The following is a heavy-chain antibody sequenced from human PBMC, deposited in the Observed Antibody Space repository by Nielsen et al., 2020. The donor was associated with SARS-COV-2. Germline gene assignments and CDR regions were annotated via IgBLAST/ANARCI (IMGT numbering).Heavy chain of an antibody. Sequence: ASVKVTCKASGYTSTNFHIHWVRQAPGGSLEWMGWIQVGSGNTKYSPKFQGRVTFTTDTSATTAFMELTSLKSEDTAVYFCVIVTAALAFDPWGQGSLVTVSS. CDR1: GYTSTNFH. CDR2: IQVGSGNT. CDR3: VIVTAALAFDP. J-gene: IGHJ5*02. D-gene: IGHD3-16*02. V-gene: IGHV1-3*01.